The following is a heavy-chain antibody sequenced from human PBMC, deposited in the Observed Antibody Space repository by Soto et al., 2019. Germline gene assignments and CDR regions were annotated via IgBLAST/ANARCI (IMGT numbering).Heavy chain of an antibody. Sequence: QVTLKESGPVLVKPTETLTLTCTVSGFSLSNAKMGVTWIRQPPGKALEWLAHIFSNDEKAYSTSLKSRLTISRDTSKSQVVLTMTNMDPVDTATYYCARISRDGYNYLDYWGQGTVVTVSS. CDR2: IFSNDEK. D-gene: IGHD5-12*01. V-gene: IGHV2-26*01. J-gene: IGHJ4*02. CDR1: GFSLSNAKMG. CDR3: ARISRDGYNYLDY.